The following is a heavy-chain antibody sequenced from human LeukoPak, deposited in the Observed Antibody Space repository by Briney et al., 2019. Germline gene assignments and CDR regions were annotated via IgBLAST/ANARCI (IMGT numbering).Heavy chain of an antibody. CDR2: ISYDGSNK. CDR3: ARGPDGYNLDY. V-gene: IGHV3-30*03. D-gene: IGHD5-24*01. Sequence: GGSLRLSCAASGFTVSSNYMSWVRQAPGKGLEWVAVISYDGSNKYYADSVKGRFTISRDNSKNTLYLQMNSLRAEDTAVYYCARGPDGYNLDYWGQGTLVTVSS. CDR1: GFTVSSNY. J-gene: IGHJ4*02.